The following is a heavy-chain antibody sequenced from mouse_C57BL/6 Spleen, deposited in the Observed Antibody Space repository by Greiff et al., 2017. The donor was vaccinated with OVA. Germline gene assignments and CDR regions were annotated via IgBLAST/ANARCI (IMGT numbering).Heavy chain of an antibody. CDR1: GYTFTDYN. J-gene: IGHJ3*01. CDR3: ARLMIRQGFAY. V-gene: IGHV1-18*01. CDR2: INPNNGGT. D-gene: IGHD2-4*01. Sequence: VQLKESGPELVKPGASVKIPCKASGYTFTDYNMDWVKQSHGKSLEWIGDINPNNGGTIYNQKFKGKATLTVEKSSSTAYMELRSLTSEDTAVYYCARLMIRQGFAYWGQGTLVTVSA.